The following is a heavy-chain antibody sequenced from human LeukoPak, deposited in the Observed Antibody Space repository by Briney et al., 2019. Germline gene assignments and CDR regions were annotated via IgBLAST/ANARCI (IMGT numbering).Heavy chain of an antibody. CDR2: MNPNSGNT. V-gene: IGHV1-8*01. CDR3: ARRVLAAAEVYFDY. CDR1: GYTFTSYD. J-gene: IGHJ4*02. Sequence: ASVNVSCKASGYTFTSYDINWVRQATGQGLEWMGWMNPNSGNTGYAQKFQGRVTMTRNTSISTAYMELSSLRSEDTAVYYCARRVLAAAEVYFDYWGQGTLVTVSS. D-gene: IGHD6-13*01.